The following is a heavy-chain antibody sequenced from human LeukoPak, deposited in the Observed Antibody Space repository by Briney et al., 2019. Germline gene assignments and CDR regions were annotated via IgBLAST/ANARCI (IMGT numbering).Heavy chain of an antibody. CDR1: GFTFIDYG. Sequence: GGSLRLSCSVSGFTFIDYGMTWVRQAAGEGLEWVSGISGRGMSTYYADSVKGRFTISRDNSKNMLFLQMNNLRAEDTAIYNCGKRDDDSSGNPTGDRFWGQGTLVTVSS. J-gene: IGHJ4*02. CDR2: ISGRGMST. CDR3: GKRDDDSSGNPTGDRF. D-gene: IGHD3-22*01. V-gene: IGHV3-23*01.